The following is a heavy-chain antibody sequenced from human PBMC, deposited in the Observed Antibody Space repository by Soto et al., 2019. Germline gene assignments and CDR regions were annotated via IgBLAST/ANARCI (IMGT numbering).Heavy chain of an antibody. Sequence: PSETLCRTCTVSDGSVSSGCYYWSCFRQHPGTGLAWIGYIYYSGTTYFNPSLKSRASISLDTSKNEFSLKLTSVTAANTAVYYCARRALPQCINGVCYKDGFWDYWGQGALVTVSS. V-gene: IGHV4-31*03. CDR2: IYYSGTT. CDR3: ARRALPQCINGVCYKDGFWDY. J-gene: IGHJ4*02. CDR1: DGSVSSGCYY. D-gene: IGHD2-8*01.